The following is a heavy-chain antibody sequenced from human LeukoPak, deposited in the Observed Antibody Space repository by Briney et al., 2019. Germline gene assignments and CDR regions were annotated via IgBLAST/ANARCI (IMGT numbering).Heavy chain of an antibody. Sequence: GGSLRLSCAASGFTFSSYWMHWVRQAPGKGLVWVSRINSDGGSTSYADSVKGRFTISRDNAKNTLYLQMKSLRAEDTAVYYCAIPFPSDSSGLYWGQGTLVTVSS. D-gene: IGHD3-22*01. J-gene: IGHJ4*02. CDR1: GFTFSSYW. CDR3: AIPFPSDSSGLY. CDR2: INSDGGST. V-gene: IGHV3-74*01.